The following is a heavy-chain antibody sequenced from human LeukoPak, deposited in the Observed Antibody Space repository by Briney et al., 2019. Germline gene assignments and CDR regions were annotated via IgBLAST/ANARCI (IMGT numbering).Heavy chain of an antibody. J-gene: IGHJ5*02. Sequence: GASVKVSCKASGYTFTGYYMHWVRQAPGQGLEWMGWINPNSGGTNYAQKFQGWVTMTRDTSISTAYMELSRLRSDDTAVYYCARVGIAAAGAAYNWFDPWGQGTLVTVSS. CDR2: INPNSGGT. D-gene: IGHD6-13*01. V-gene: IGHV1-2*04. CDR1: GYTFTGYY. CDR3: ARVGIAAAGAAYNWFDP.